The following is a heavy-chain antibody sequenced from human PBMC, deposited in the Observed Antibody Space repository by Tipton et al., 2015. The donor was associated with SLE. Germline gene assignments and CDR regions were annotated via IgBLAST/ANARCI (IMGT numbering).Heavy chain of an antibody. CDR1: GYTFIDNY. D-gene: IGHD3-3*01. Sequence: QVQLVQSGAEVKKPGASVKVSCTASGYTFIDNYMHWVRQAPGQGLEWMGWIDPIRGDTSYAQKFQGRVNLTLDTSTSTAYMDLTSLKADDTAVYYGARDSGGDYDYYFESWGQGTLVTVSS. CDR3: ARDSGGDYDYYFES. J-gene: IGHJ4*02. CDR2: IDPIRGDT. V-gene: IGHV1-2*02.